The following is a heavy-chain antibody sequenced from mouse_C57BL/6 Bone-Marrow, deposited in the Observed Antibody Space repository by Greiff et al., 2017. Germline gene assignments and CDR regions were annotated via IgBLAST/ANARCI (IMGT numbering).Heavy chain of an antibody. CDR1: GYTFTSYW. J-gene: IGHJ3*01. CDR3: AEGWFAY. V-gene: IGHV1-69*01. CDR2: IDPSDSYT. Sequence: QVQLQQPGAELVMPGASVKLSCKASGYTFTSYWMHWVKQRPGQGLEWIGEIDPSDSYTNYNQKFKGKSTLTVDKSSSTAYMQLSSLSSEGSAVYFCAEGWFAYWGQKGLVTVSA.